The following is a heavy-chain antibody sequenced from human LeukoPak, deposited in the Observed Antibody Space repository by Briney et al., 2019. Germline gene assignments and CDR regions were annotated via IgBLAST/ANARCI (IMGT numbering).Heavy chain of an antibody. V-gene: IGHV3-73*01. Sequence: PGGSLKLSCAASGFTFSGSAIHWVRQSSGKGLEWVGQIDKKDKGYATATAYAASVKGRFTISRDNSKNTLYLQMNSLRAEDTAIYYCAKDGGGTDFDYWGQGTLVTVSS. CDR2: IDKKDKGYATAT. D-gene: IGHD1-26*01. J-gene: IGHJ4*02. CDR3: AKDGGGTDFDY. CDR1: GFTFSGSA.